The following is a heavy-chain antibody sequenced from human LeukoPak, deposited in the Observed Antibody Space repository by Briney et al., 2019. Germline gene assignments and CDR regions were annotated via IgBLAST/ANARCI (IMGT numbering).Heavy chain of an antibody. V-gene: IGHV1-69*13. CDR2: IIPIFGTA. J-gene: IGHJ4*02. Sequence: SVKVSCKASGGTLSSYAISWVRQAPGQGLEWMGGIIPIFGTANYAQKFQGRVTITAGESTSTAYMELSSLRSEDTAVYYCAIDYGDYAVVYWGQGTLVTVSS. CDR1: GGTLSSYA. D-gene: IGHD4-17*01. CDR3: AIDYGDYAVVY.